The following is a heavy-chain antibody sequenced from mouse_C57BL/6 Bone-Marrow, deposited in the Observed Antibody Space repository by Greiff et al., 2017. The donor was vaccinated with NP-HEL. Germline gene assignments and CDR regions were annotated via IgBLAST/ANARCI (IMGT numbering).Heavy chain of an antibody. CDR3: ARSGYYYGSTLDY. CDR1: GYTFTSYW. J-gene: IGHJ2*01. V-gene: IGHV1-72*01. D-gene: IGHD1-1*01. Sequence: QVQLQQPGAELVKPGASVKLSCKASGYTFTSYWMHWVKQRPGRGLEWIGRIDPNSGGNTYNEKFKSKATLTVDKPSSTAYLQLSSLPSEDSAFYYCARSGYYYGSTLDYWGQGTTLTVSS. CDR2: IDPNSGGN.